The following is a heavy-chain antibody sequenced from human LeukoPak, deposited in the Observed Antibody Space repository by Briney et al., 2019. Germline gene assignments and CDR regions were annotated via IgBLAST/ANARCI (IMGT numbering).Heavy chain of an antibody. V-gene: IGHV1-3*01. D-gene: IGHD3-3*01. CDR2: INAGNGHT. Sequence: ASVKVSCKASGFTFTNYAMQWVHQAPGQRLEWMGWINAGNGHTRYSQRFQGRVTITRDTSATTVYMEVTSLRSEDTAVYYCARGIWSRTVSSYYFDYWGQGTLVTVSS. CDR3: ARGIWSRTVSSYYFDY. CDR1: GFTFTNYA. J-gene: IGHJ4*02.